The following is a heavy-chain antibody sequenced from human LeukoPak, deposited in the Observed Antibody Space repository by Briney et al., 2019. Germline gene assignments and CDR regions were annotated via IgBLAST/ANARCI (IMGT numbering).Heavy chain of an antibody. CDR3: VRASRDAIAVAGTGNWFDP. CDR1: GGSFSGYY. D-gene: IGHD6-19*01. CDR2: INHSGST. J-gene: IGHJ5*02. V-gene: IGHV4-34*01. Sequence: SETLSLTCAVYGGSFSGYYWSWIRQPPGKGLEWIGEINHSGSTNYNPSLKSRVTISVDTSKNQFSLKLSSVTAADTAVYYCVRASRDAIAVAGTGNWFDPWGQGTLVTVSS.